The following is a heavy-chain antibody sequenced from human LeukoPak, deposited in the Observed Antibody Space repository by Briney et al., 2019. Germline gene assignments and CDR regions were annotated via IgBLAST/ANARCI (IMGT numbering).Heavy chain of an antibody. CDR1: GFTFSSYG. CDR3: AKGDYESPNWFDP. CDR2: IRYDGSNK. J-gene: IGHJ5*02. D-gene: IGHD4-17*01. Sequence: GGSLRLSCAASGFTFSSYGMHWVRRAPGKGLEWVAFIRYDGSNKYYADSVKGRFTISRDNSKNTLYLQMNSLRAEDTAVYYCAKGDYESPNWFDPWGQGTLVTVSS. V-gene: IGHV3-30*02.